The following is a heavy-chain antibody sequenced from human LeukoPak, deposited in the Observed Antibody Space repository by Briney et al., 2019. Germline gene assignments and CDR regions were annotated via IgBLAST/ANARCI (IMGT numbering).Heavy chain of an antibody. V-gene: IGHV3-15*01. CDR2: IKSKTDGGTT. D-gene: IGHD3-16*02. CDR1: GFTFSNAW. J-gene: IGHJ4*02. Sequence: GGSLRLSCAASGFTFSNAWMSWVRQAPGKGLEWVGRIKSKTDGGTTDYAAPVKGRSTISRDDSKNTLYLQMNSLKTEDTAVYYCTTAPIMITFGGVIVYFDYWGQGTLVTVSS. CDR3: TTAPIMITFGGVIVYFDY.